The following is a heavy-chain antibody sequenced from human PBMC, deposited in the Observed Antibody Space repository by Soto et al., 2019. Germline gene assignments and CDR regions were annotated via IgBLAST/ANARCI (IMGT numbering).Heavy chain of an antibody. V-gene: IGHV4-30-2*01. CDR1: GASISYGNYA. Sequence: SETLSLTCTVSGASISYGNYAWSWIRQTPGKGLEWIGYINHLETTFYNPSFESRLTLSIDRAKNQLSLNLNSMSAADRAVYFCARGGGCDCFDYWRQGFLVTV. CDR2: INHLETT. D-gene: IGHD2-21*02. CDR3: ARGGGCDCFDY. J-gene: IGHJ4*02.